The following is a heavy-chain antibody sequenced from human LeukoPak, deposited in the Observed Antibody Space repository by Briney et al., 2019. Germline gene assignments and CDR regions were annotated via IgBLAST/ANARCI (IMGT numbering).Heavy chain of an antibody. CDR2: INAYNGNT. Sequence: ASVQVSCQASGYTFTSHGISWVRQAPGQGLEWMGWINAYNGNTNKPQKLQGRATMTTDTSTSTAYMKLRSQSSDDTAAYYCARAGYGSGSYKGNYMDVWGKGTTVTISS. V-gene: IGHV1-18*01. CDR3: ARAGYGSGSYKGNYMDV. D-gene: IGHD3-10*01. CDR1: GYTFTSHG. J-gene: IGHJ6*03.